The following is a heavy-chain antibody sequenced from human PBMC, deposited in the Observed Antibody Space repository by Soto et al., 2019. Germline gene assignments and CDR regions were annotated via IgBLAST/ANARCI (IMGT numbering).Heavy chain of an antibody. Sequence: SETLSLTCTVSGGSISNYYWSRIRQSAEKRLEWIGRVSSTGSSYYNPSLKSRVTISVDTSKNQVSLNLTSVTAADTAVYYCARGGPAAGTDWFDPWGQGTLVTVSS. CDR2: VSSTGSS. J-gene: IGHJ5*02. CDR1: GGSISNYY. CDR3: ARGGPAAGTDWFDP. D-gene: IGHD6-13*01. V-gene: IGHV4-4*07.